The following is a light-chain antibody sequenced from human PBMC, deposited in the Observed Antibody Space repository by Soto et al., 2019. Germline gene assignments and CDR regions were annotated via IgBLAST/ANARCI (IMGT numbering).Light chain of an antibody. CDR3: QQYGDSPWT. V-gene: IGKV3-20*01. CDR1: KSVTSSY. J-gene: IGKJ1*01. Sequence: EIVLTQSPGTLSLSPGARATLSCRASKSVTSSYLAWYQQKPGQAPRLLFYGASSRATAIPDRFSGRGSGTDFTLTISRLEPEDSAVYYCQQYGDSPWTFGQGTKVQIK. CDR2: GAS.